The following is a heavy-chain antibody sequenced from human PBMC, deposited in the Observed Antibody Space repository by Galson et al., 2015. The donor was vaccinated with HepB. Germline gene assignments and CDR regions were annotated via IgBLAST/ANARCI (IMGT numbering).Heavy chain of an antibody. D-gene: IGHD1-26*01. Sequence: SGAEVKKSGESLKISCQGSGYSFTTYWIAWVRQMPGKGLEWMGLFNPANSETRYSPSFQGQVTISADESISTAYLQWTSLKASDTAMYYCARHPPGGRGLDVWGRGTTVTVSS. CDR2: FNPANSET. V-gene: IGHV5-51*01. CDR1: GYSFTTYW. CDR3: ARHPPGGRGLDV. J-gene: IGHJ6*02.